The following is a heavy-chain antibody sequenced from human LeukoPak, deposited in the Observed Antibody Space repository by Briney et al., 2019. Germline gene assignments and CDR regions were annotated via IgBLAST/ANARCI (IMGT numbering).Heavy chain of an antibody. Sequence: SQTLSLTCAISGDSVSSNSVTWNWIRQSPSRGLEWLGRTYYRSTWYNDYAVSARGRITVNPDTSKNQFSLHLNSVTPEDTTVYYCARRLTQYDCFDPWGQGILVTVSS. J-gene: IGHJ5*02. V-gene: IGHV6-1*01. CDR1: GDSVSSNSVT. D-gene: IGHD2-2*01. CDR3: ARRLTQYDCFDP. CDR2: TYYRSTWYN.